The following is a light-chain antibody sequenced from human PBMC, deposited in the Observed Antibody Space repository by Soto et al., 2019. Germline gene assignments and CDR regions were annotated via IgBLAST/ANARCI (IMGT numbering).Light chain of an antibody. Sequence: EIVMTQSPATLSVSPGERATLSCRASQSVSSNLAWYQQKPGQAPRLLIYGAYTRATGIPARFSGSGSGTEFTLTIRSLQSEDFAVYYCQQYNNWPPGTFGQGTKLEIK. CDR2: GAY. J-gene: IGKJ2*01. CDR1: QSVSSN. V-gene: IGKV3-15*01. CDR3: QQYNNWPPGT.